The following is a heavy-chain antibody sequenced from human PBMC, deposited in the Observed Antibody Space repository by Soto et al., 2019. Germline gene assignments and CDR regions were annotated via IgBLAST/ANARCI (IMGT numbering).Heavy chain of an antibody. V-gene: IGHV4-30-2*01. D-gene: IGHD6-13*01. J-gene: IGHJ4*02. Sequence: PSETLSLTCAVSGGSINSGGFSWSWIRQPPGKGLEWIGYIYHTGSTHYNPSLKSRVTISVDRSKNQFSLKLNSVTAADTAVYHCARYRREAVAGYTLDNWGQGILVTVSS. CDR2: IYHTGST. CDR1: GGSINSGGFS. CDR3: ARYRREAVAGYTLDN.